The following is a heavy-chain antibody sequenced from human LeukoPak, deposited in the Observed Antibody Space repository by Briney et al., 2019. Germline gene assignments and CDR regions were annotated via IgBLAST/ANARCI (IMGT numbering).Heavy chain of an antibody. CDR1: GYSISSGYY. CDR2: IYHSGST. CDR3: ARLTASYYDFWSGSIPDY. J-gene: IGHJ4*02. V-gene: IGHV4-38-2*01. D-gene: IGHD3-3*01. Sequence: RASETLSLTCAVSGYSISSGYYWGWIRQPPGQGLEWIGNIYHSGSTYYNPSLKSRVTISVDTSQHPFSLHLSSVTPADTAVYYCARLTASYYDFWSGSIPDYWGQGTLVTVSS.